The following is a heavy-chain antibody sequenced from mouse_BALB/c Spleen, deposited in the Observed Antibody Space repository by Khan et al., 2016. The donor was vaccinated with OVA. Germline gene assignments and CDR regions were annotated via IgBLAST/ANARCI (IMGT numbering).Heavy chain of an antibody. J-gene: IGHJ3*01. CDR3: ARGGYGSFGY. CDR1: GYIFTSYM. V-gene: IGHV1-4*01. D-gene: IGHD1-1*01. CDR2: INPSSDYN. Sequence: QVQLQQSGAELARPGASVKMSCKASGYIFTSYMIHWVKQRPGQGLEWIGDINPSSDYNNYNQKFKDKATLTADKSSSTAYMQLSSLTSEDSAVYYGARGGYGSFGYWGQGTLVTVSA.